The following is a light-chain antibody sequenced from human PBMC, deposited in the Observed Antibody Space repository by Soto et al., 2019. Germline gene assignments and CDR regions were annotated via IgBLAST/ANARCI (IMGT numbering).Light chain of an antibody. CDR1: SGHSNYI. CDR3: QTWGTGVV. Sequence: QPVLTQSPSASASLGASVKLTCTLSSGHSNYIIAWHQQKPEKGPRYLMKLNSDGSHTKGDGIPDRFSGSSSGAERYLTISSLQSEDEADYYCQTWGTGVVFGGGTKLTVL. J-gene: IGLJ2*01. CDR2: LNSDGSH. V-gene: IGLV4-69*01.